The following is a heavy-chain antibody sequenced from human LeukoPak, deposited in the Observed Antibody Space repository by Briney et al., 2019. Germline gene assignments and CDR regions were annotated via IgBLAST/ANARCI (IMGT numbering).Heavy chain of an antibody. CDR3: ARDPGSSSSGPSNWFDP. V-gene: IGHV4-59*01. J-gene: IGHJ5*02. CDR1: GGSISGYY. CDR2: IYYSGST. Sequence: SETLSLTCTVSGGSISGYYWSWIRQPPGKGLEWIGYIYYSGSTNYNPSLKSRVTISVDTSKNQFSLKLSSVTAADTAVYYCARDPGSSSSGPSNWFDPWGQGTLVTVSS. D-gene: IGHD6-6*01.